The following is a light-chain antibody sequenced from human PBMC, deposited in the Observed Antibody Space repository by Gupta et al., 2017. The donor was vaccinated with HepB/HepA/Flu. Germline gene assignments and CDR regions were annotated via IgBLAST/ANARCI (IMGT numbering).Light chain of an antibody. CDR3: CSYAGSYTFV. J-gene: IGLJ1*01. V-gene: IGLV2-11*01. CDR1: SSDVGNYNY. CDR2: GLN. Sequence: QSALTQPPSVSGSPGQSVTIYCTGTSSDVGNYNYVSWYQQHPGKAPKVMIYGLNKRPSGVPDRFSGSKSGNTASLTISGLQAEDEADYFCCSYAGSYTFVFGTGTKVSVL.